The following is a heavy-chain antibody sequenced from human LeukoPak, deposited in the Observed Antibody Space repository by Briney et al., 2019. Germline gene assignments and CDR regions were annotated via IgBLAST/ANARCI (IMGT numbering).Heavy chain of an antibody. D-gene: IGHD3-9*01. CDR1: GFTFSTYW. V-gene: IGHV3-74*01. CDR2: VNREGTTS. CDR3: ARDVDWILFDY. J-gene: IGHJ4*02. Sequence: QPGGSLRLSCAASGFTFSTYWMHWVRQVPGKGLVWVSRVNREGTTSAYADSVKGRFTISRDNDNTTLYLQMSSLRVEDTAVYYCARDVDWILFDYWGQGTLVTVSS.